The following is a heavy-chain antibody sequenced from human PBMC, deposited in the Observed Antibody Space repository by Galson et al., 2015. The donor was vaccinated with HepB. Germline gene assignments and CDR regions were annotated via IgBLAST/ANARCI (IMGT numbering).Heavy chain of an antibody. V-gene: IGHV4-59*01. D-gene: IGHD4-11*01. CDR1: GGSISDYY. Sequence: ETLSLTCTVSGGSISDYYWSWIRQPPGKGLEWIGYIYYSGSTNYSPSLQSRVTISLDTSKNRFSLKLTSVTPADTAVYYCARGFGPRLHYISWFDPWGQGTLVTVSS. CDR2: IYYSGST. J-gene: IGHJ5*02. CDR3: ARGFGPRLHYISWFDP.